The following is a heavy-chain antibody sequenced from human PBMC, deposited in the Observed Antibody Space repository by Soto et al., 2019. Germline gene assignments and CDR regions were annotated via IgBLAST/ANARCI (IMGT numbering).Heavy chain of an antibody. CDR1: GGTFGIYA. CDR2: IIPTFGTS. D-gene: IGHD2-2*02. Sequence: QVQLVQSGAAVSKPGSSVKVSCKASGGTFGIYAVGWVRQAPGQGLGWMGGIIPTFGTSKNAQKFQDRVDMPADESTNTVYMELRGLRFDDTAVYYCARVPRQMLYGPTRNGLDVWGQGTTLIVSS. CDR3: ARVPRQMLYGPTRNGLDV. J-gene: IGHJ6*02. V-gene: IGHV1-69*01.